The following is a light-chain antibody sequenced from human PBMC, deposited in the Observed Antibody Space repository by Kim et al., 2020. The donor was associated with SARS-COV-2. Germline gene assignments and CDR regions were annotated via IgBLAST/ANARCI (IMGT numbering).Light chain of an antibody. Sequence: DIQLTQSPSFLSASVGDRVTITCRASQGICSYLAWYQQKPGKAPKLLIYAASTLQSGVPSRFSGSGSGTEFTLTISSLQPEDFATYYCQQLNSYPRLTFGGGTKLEI. J-gene: IGKJ4*01. V-gene: IGKV1-9*01. CDR3: QQLNSYPRLT. CDR2: AAS. CDR1: QGICSY.